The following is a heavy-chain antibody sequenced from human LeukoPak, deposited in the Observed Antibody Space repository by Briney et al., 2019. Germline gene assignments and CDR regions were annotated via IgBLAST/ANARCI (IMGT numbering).Heavy chain of an antibody. V-gene: IGHV1-2*02. CDR3: ARDPGDSDAFDI. CDR2: INPNSGGT. J-gene: IGHJ3*02. CDR1: GYTFTGYY. Sequence: GASVKVSCKASGYTFTGYYMHWVRQAPGQGLEWMGWINPNSGGTNYAQKFQGRVTMIRDTSISTAYMELSRLRSDDTAVYYCARDPGDSDAFDIWGQGTMVTVSS. D-gene: IGHD3-16*01.